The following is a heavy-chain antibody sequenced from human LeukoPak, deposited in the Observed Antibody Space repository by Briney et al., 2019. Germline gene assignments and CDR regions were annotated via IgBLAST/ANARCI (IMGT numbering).Heavy chain of an antibody. CDR1: GFTFSSYV. Sequence: GGPLRLSCAASGFTFSSYVMHWVRQAPGKGLEWVADISFDGSNKYYTDSVKGRFTISRDNSKNTLYLQMNSLRAEDTAVYYCARVALRGGAFDIWGQGTMVTVSS. D-gene: IGHD5-12*01. J-gene: IGHJ3*02. CDR3: ARVALRGGAFDI. V-gene: IGHV3-30-3*01. CDR2: ISFDGSNK.